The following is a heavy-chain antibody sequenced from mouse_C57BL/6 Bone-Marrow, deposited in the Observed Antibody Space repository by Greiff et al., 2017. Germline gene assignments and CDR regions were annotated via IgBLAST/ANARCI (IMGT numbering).Heavy chain of an antibody. V-gene: IGHV1-69*01. D-gene: IGHD1-1*01. CDR2: IDPSDSYT. CDR1: GYTFTSYW. CDR3: ARDYGSSYNWYFDV. J-gene: IGHJ1*03. Sequence: QVQLQQPGAELVTPGASVKLSCKASGYTFTSYWMHWVKQRPGQGLEWIGEIDPSDSYTNYNQKFKGKSTLTVDKSSSTAYMQLSSLTSEDSAVYYCARDYGSSYNWYFDVWGTGTTVTVSS.